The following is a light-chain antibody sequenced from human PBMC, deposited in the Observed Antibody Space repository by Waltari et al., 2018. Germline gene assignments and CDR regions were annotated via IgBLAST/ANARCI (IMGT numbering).Light chain of an antibody. CDR1: QSLTSY. V-gene: IGKV3-11*01. Sequence: EIVLTQSPATLSLSPGEGATLSCRASQSLTSYLAWYQQKPAQAPRLLIDYTSSRATGIPARCRGSGSGTDFTLIISSLVPEDFGVYYCQQRSTFGQGTKLEIK. J-gene: IGKJ2*01. CDR2: YTS. CDR3: QQRST.